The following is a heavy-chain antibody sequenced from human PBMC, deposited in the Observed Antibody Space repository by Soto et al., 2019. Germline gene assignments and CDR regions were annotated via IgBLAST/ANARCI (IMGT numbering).Heavy chain of an antibody. CDR1: GYTLTSYA. CDR3: ARDLDEPGCSGGSCYSDFDY. CDR2: ISAFHGNT. Sequence: QVQLVQSGAAVKNPGASVKFSCKASGYTLTSYAISWVRQAPGQGLEWMGWISAFHGNTNYAQTLQGRVTMTTDTSTSTAYRELRSLRADDTAVYYCARDLDEPGCSGGSCYSDFDYTGQGTLVTVS. J-gene: IGHJ4*02. V-gene: IGHV1-18*01. D-gene: IGHD2-15*01.